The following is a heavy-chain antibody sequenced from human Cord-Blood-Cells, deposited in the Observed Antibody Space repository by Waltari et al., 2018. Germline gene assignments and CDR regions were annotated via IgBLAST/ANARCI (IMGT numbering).Heavy chain of an antibody. Sequence: QVQLQQWGAGLLKPSETLSLTCAVYGGSFSGHYWSWIRQPPGKGLEWIGEINHSGSTNYNPSLKSRVTISVDTSKNQFSLKRSSVTAADTAVYYCARGHNYDFWSGYYYYYYGMDVWGQGTTVTVSS. CDR2: INHSGST. CDR1: GGSFSGHY. CDR3: ARGHNYDFWSGYYYYYYGMDV. D-gene: IGHD3-3*01. J-gene: IGHJ6*02. V-gene: IGHV4-34*01.